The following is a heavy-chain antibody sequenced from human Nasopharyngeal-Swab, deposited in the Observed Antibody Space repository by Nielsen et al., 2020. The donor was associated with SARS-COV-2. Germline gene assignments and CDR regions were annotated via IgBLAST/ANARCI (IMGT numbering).Heavy chain of an antibody. CDR1: GFTVSGSY. D-gene: IGHD3/OR15-3a*01. J-gene: IGHJ4*02. Sequence: GESLKISCAASGFTVSGSYMNWVRQAPGKGLEWVSGVNEVGIAFYADSVKGRFTVSRDDSENTLYLQMNSLGAGDTAVYYCAGVDSMVYWGQGTLVAVSS. CDR2: VNEVGIA. V-gene: IGHV3-53*01. CDR3: AGVDSMVY.